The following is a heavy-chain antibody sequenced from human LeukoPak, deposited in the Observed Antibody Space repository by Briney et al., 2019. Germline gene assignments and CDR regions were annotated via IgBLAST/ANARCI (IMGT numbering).Heavy chain of an antibody. CDR3: ARARMYTSGWYYFDY. D-gene: IGHD6-13*01. CDR1: GFTFSDYA. J-gene: IGHJ4*02. CDR2: ISGSSSSI. Sequence: GGSLRLSCAASGFTFSDYAMNWVRQAPGKGLEWISYISGSSSSIYYADSVKGRFTISRDNAKNSLYLQINSLGAKDTAVYYCARARMYTSGWYYFDYWGQGTLVTVSS. V-gene: IGHV3-48*01.